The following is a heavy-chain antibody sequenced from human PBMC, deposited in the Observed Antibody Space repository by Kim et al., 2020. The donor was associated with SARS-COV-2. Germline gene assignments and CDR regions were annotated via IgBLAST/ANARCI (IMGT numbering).Heavy chain of an antibody. Sequence: GGSLRLSCVASGFTVSGNYMSWVRQAPGKGLEWVSVIYGGGTTYYTDSVKGRFSISRDHSKNTLYLQMNSLRAEDTAVYYCARVDPHSSGWYFFDHWGQG. CDR3: ARVDPHSSGWYFFDH. J-gene: IGHJ4*02. D-gene: IGHD6-19*01. V-gene: IGHV3-66*01. CDR1: GFTVSGNY. CDR2: IYGGGTT.